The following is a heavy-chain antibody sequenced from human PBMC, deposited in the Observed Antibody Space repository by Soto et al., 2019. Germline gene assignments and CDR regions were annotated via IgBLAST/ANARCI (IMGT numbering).Heavy chain of an antibody. CDR1: GGTFSTYS. CDR2: IIPMLGLA. CDR3: TIGSWSGEVFDI. D-gene: IGHD2-21*01. V-gene: IGHV1-69*02. Sequence: QVQLVQSGAEVKKPGSSVKVSCKDSGGTFSTYSMFWVRQAPGQGLEWMGRIIPMLGLANHAQRFQDRVTITADKSTATAHMELSSMRSEDTALYHCTIGSWSGEVFDIWGQGTMVTVSS. J-gene: IGHJ3*02.